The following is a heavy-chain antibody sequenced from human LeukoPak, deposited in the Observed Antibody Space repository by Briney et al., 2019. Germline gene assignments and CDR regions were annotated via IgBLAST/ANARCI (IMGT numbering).Heavy chain of an antibody. D-gene: IGHD3-22*01. Sequence: SETLSLTCTVSGGSISSYYWSWIRQPPGKGLEWIGYIYYSGSTNYNPSLKSRVTISVDTSKNQFSLKLSSVTAADTAVYYCARDYDSSGYYDYWGQGTLVTVSS. V-gene: IGHV4-59*01. CDR2: IYYSGST. CDR1: GGSISSYY. CDR3: ARDYDSSGYYDY. J-gene: IGHJ4*02.